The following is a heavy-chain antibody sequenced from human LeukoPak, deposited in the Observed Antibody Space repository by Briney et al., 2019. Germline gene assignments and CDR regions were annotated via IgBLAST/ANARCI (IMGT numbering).Heavy chain of an antibody. CDR1: GVSISSSNSY. J-gene: IGHJ6*03. V-gene: IGHV3-15*01. CDR2: IKSKTDGGTT. D-gene: IGHD3-10*01. Sequence: ETLSLTCTVSGVSISSSNSYWGWIRQPPGKGLEWVGRIKSKTDGGTTDYAAPVKGRFTISRDDSKNTLYLQMNSLETEDTAVYYCTTDRFQSYYYYYMDVWGKGTTVTISS. CDR3: TTDRFQSYYYYYMDV.